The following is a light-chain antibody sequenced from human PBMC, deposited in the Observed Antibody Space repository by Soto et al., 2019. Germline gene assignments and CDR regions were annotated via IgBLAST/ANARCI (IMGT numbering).Light chain of an antibody. J-gene: IGKJ1*01. CDR1: QSISSY. CDR2: AAS. CDR3: QQSYRTPQT. Sequence: DIQMTQSPSSLSASVGDRVTITCRASQSISSYLNWYQQKPGKAPKLLIYAASSLRSGVPSRFSGSGSGTDFTLTISSLQPEDFATYYCQQSYRTPQTFGQGTKVDIK. V-gene: IGKV1-39*01.